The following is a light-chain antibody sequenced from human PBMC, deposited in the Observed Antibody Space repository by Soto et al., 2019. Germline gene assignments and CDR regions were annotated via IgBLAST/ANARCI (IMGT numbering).Light chain of an antibody. V-gene: IGLV2-8*01. J-gene: IGLJ2*01. CDR1: SSDVGAYKY. CDR3: LLSYSGARV. CDR2: EVS. Sequence: QSALTQPPSASGSPGQSVTISCTGTSSDVGAYKYVSWYQQYPGKAPKLMIYEVSKRPSGVPARFSGSKSGNTASLTVSGLQSEDEADYYCLLSYSGARVFGGGTKVTVL.